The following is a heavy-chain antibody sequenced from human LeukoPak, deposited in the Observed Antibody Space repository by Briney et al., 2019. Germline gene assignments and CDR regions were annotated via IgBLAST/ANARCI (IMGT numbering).Heavy chain of an antibody. D-gene: IGHD6-19*01. CDR3: ARRGGWGTRWFDP. V-gene: IGHV4-34*01. J-gene: IGHJ5*02. CDR1: GGSFSGYY. Sequence: SETLSLTCAVYGGSFSGYYWSWIRQPPGKGLEWIGEINHSGSTNYNPSLKSRVTISVDTSKNQFSLKLSSVTAADTAVYYCARRGGWGTRWFDPWGQGTLSPSPQ. CDR2: INHSGST.